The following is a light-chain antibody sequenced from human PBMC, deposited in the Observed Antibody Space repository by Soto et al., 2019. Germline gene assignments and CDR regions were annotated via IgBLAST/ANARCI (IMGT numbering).Light chain of an antibody. CDR1: QSVSSSY. CDR2: GAS. V-gene: IGKV3-20*01. CDR3: QRGIT. Sequence: EIVLTQSPGTLSLSPGERATLSCRASQSVSSSYLAWYQQKPGQAPRLLIYGASSRATGIPDRFSGSGSGTDFTLTISRLEPEDFAVYYCQRGITFGQGTRLESK. J-gene: IGKJ5*01.